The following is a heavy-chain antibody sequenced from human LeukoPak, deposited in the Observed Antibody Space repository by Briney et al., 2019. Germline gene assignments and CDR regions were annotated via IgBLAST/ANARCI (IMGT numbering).Heavy chain of an antibody. CDR3: ARDRGWQQFDF. J-gene: IGHJ4*02. CDR1: GFTFSSYS. Sequence: GGSLRLSCAASGFTFSSYSMNWVRQAPGKGLEWVSYISSSSSTIYYADSVKGRFTISRDNAKNSMYLEMNSLRVEDTAVYYCARDRGWQQFDFWGQGTLVTVSS. CDR2: ISSSSSTI. D-gene: IGHD5-24*01. V-gene: IGHV3-48*04.